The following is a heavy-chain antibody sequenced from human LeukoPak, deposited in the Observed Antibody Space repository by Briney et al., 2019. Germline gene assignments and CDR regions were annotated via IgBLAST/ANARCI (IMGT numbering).Heavy chain of an antibody. D-gene: IGHD5-24*01. CDR1: GDSVSSNSAA. V-gene: IGHV6-1*01. J-gene: IGHJ4*02. CDR3: ARGEMATDSGNFDY. Sequence: SQTLSLTCAISGDSVSSNSAAWNWIRQSPSRGLEWLGRTYYRSKWYNGYAVSVKSRITINPDTSKNQFSLQLNSVTPEDTAVYYCARGEMATDSGNFDYWGQGTLVTVSS. CDR2: TYYRSKWYN.